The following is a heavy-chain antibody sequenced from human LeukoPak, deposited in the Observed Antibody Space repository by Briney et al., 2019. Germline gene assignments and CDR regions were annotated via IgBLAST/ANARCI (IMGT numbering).Heavy chain of an antibody. CDR3: RVDPIVGATLNWFDP. J-gene: IGHJ5*02. D-gene: IGHD1-26*01. CDR1: GFTLSKAW. Sequence: GGSLTLPCAASGFTLSKAWMRWVRQATGRGLEWVGRIKSKTDGGITEYAAAAKGRFTISRDDSKNTLYLQMNSLKTEDTAVYYCRVDPIVGATLNWFDPWAREPWSPSP. V-gene: IGHV3-15*01. CDR2: IKSKTDGGIT.